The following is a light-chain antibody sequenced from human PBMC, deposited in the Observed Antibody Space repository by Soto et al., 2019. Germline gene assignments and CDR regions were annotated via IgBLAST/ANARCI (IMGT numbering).Light chain of an antibody. V-gene: IGKV3-15*01. CDR1: QSVSSN. CDR3: QQYNNLWT. Sequence: EIVMTQSPATLSLSPGERDKLSFRARQSVSSNLAWYQQKTGQAPRLLIYVASTKATGIPARFSGSWSGTEFTLTISSLQSEDFAVYYCQQYNNLWTFGQGTKV. J-gene: IGKJ1*01. CDR2: VAS.